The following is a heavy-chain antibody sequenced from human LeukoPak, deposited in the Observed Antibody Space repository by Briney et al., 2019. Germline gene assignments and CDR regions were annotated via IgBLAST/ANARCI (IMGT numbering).Heavy chain of an antibody. CDR1: GYTFTSYY. J-gene: IGHJ3*02. D-gene: IGHD5-24*01. CDR3: ARGGRDGYTNDAFDI. V-gene: IGHV1-69*06. Sequence: ASVKVSCKASGYTFTSYYMHWVRQAPGQGLEWMGGIIPIFGTANYAQKFQGRVTITADKSTSTAYMELSSLRSEDTAVYYCARGGRDGYTNDAFDIWGQGTMVTVSS. CDR2: IIPIFGTA.